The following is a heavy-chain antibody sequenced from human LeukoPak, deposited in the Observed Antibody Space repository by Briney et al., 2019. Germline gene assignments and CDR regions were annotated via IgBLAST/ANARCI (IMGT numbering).Heavy chain of an antibody. V-gene: IGHV3-30-3*01. D-gene: IGHD6-13*01. CDR1: GFTFSSYA. CDR3: AKAVGRIAAQYFQH. Sequence: GGSLRLSCAASGFTFSSYAMHWVRQAPGKGLEWVAVISYDGSNKYYADSVKGRFTISRDNSKNTLYLQMNSLRAEDTAVYYCAKAVGRIAAQYFQHWGQGTLVTVSS. J-gene: IGHJ1*01. CDR2: ISYDGSNK.